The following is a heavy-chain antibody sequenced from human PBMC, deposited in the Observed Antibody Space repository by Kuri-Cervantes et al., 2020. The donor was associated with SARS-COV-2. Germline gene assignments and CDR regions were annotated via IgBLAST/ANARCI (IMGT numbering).Heavy chain of an antibody. CDR3: AKCGEILTYSYYYYVMDV. J-gene: IGHJ6*02. V-gene: IGHV3-23*01. Sequence: GESLKISCAASGFAFSSYAMSWVRQAPGKGLEWVSAISGSGGSTYYADSVKGRFTISRDNSKNTLYLQMNSLRAEDTAVYYCAKCGEILTYSYYYYVMDVWGQGTTVTVSS. CDR1: GFAFSSYA. CDR2: ISGSGGST. D-gene: IGHD1-26*01.